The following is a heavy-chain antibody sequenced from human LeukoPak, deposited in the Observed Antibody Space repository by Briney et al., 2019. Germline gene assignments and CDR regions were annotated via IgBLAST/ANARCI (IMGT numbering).Heavy chain of an antibody. CDR2: ISGSGGSI. J-gene: IGHJ4*02. V-gene: IGHV3-23*01. CDR3: AKGGDGYNYYFDY. CDR1: GLTVNNNY. Sequence: GGSLRLSCAASGLTVNNNYMNWVRQAPGKGLEWVSGISGSGGSICYADSVKGRFIISRDNSKNTLYLQMNSLRAEDTAVYYCAKGGDGYNYYFDYWGQETLVTVSS. D-gene: IGHD5-24*01.